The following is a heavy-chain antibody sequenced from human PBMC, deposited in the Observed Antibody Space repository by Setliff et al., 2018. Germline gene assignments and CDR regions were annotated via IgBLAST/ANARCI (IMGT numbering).Heavy chain of an antibody. CDR2: ISASSANI. CDR3: AKGRLGGHHGWFDP. CDR1: GFTFSRYA. D-gene: IGHD3-10*01. J-gene: IGHJ6*04. Sequence: GGSLRLSCAASGFTFSRYAMNWVRQTPGKGLEWVSYISASSANIQYADSVKGRFTISRDNSKNTLFLQMNSLRAEDTAVYYCAKGRLGGHHGWFDPWGKGTTVTVSS. V-gene: IGHV3-48*01.